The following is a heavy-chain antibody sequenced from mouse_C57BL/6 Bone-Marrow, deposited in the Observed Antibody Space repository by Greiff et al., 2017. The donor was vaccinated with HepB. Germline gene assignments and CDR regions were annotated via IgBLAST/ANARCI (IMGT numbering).Heavy chain of an antibody. J-gene: IGHJ1*03. CDR3: ARWDGSSTGWYFDV. CDR2: INPNYGTT. D-gene: IGHD1-1*01. Sequence: LVESGPELVKPGASVKISCKASGYSFTDYNMNWVKQSNGKSLEWIGVINPNYGTTSYNQKFKGKATLTVDQSSSTAYMQLNSLTSEDSAVYYCARWDGSSTGWYFDVWGTGTTVTVSS. V-gene: IGHV1-39*01. CDR1: GYSFTDYN.